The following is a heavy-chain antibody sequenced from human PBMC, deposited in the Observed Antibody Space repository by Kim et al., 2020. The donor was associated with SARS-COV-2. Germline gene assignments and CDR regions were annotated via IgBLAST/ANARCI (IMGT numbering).Heavy chain of an antibody. V-gene: IGHV1-3*01. CDR1: GYTFTSYA. Sequence: ASVKVSCKASGYTFTSYAMHWVRQAPGQRLEWMGWINAGNGNTKYSQKFQGRVTITRDTSASTAYMELSSLRSEDTAVYYCAREGRYNWNLSPWGQGTLVTVSS. J-gene: IGHJ4*02. CDR3: AREGRYNWNLSP. D-gene: IGHD1-7*01. CDR2: INAGNGNT.